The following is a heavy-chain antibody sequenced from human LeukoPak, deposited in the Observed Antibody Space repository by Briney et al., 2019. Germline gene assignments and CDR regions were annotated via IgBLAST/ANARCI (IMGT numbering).Heavy chain of an antibody. V-gene: IGHV4-30-2*01. J-gene: IGHJ4*02. D-gene: IGHD3-3*01. Sequence: SENLSLTCAVSGGSISSGGYSWSWIRQPPGKGLEWIGYIYHSGSTYYNPSLKSRVTISVDRSKNQFSLKLSSVTAADTAVYYCARGGDFWSGYGFDYWGQGTLVTVSS. CDR1: GGSISSGGYS. CDR3: ARGGDFWSGYGFDY. CDR2: IYHSGST.